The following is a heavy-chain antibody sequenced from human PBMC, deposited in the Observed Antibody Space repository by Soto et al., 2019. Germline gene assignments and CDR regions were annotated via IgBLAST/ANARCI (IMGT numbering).Heavy chain of an antibody. Sequence: GGSLRLSCAASGFTFSNAWMSWVRQAPGKGLEWVGRIKSKTDGGTTDYAAPVKGRFTISRDDSKNTLYLQMNSLRAEDTAVYYCAKAPWLFLFDSWGQGTLVTVSS. CDR1: GFTFSNAW. CDR3: AKAPWLFLFDS. J-gene: IGHJ4*02. D-gene: IGHD3-9*01. CDR2: IKSKTDGGTT. V-gene: IGHV3-15*01.